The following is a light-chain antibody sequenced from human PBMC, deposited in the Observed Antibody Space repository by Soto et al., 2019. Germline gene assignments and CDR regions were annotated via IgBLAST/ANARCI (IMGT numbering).Light chain of an antibody. CDR2: EVS. CDR3: TSYAGTYSFFYV. V-gene: IGLV2-8*01. Sequence: QSVLTQPPSASESPGQSVTISCTGTSSEVGAYNYVSWYQQLPGKAPKLIIYEVSKRPSGVPDRFSGSKSGNTASLTVSGLQAEDEADYYCTSYAGTYSFFYVFGTGTKVTVL. CDR1: SSEVGAYNY. J-gene: IGLJ1*01.